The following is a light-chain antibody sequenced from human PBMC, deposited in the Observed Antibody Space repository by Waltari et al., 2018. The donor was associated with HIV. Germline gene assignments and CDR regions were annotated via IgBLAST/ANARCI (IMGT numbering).Light chain of an antibody. CDR1: SSDVGGYNY. CDR3: SSYTSSSTLVV. Sequence: QSALTQPASVSGSPGQSITISCTGTSSDVGGYNYVSWCQQHPGKAPKLMIYEVSNRPSGFAKRFAGSKSGNTASLTISGLQAEDEADYYCSSYTSSSTLVVFGGGTKLTVL. J-gene: IGLJ2*01. CDR2: EVS. V-gene: IGLV2-14*01.